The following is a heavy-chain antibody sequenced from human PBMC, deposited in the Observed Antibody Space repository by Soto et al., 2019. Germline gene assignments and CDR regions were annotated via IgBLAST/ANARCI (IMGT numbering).Heavy chain of an antibody. CDR3: ARDRQAVAGNYFYYGLDV. CDR2: IYYSGST. D-gene: IGHD6-19*01. Sequence: SETLSLTCTVSGGSISSGDYYWSWIRQPPGKGLEWIGYIYYSGSTYYNPSLKSRATISVDTSNSRFSLKLSSVTAADTAVYYCARDRQAVAGNYFYYGLDVWGQGTTVTVSS. CDR1: GGSISSGDYY. J-gene: IGHJ6*02. V-gene: IGHV4-30-4*02.